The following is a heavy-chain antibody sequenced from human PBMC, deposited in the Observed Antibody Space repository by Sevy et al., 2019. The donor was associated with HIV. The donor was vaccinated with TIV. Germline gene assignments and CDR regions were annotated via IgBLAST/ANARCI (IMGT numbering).Heavy chain of an antibody. V-gene: IGHV3-9*01. Sequence: GGSLRLSCAASGFTFDDYAMRWVRQAPGKGLEWVSGISWNSGSIGYADSVKGRFTISRDNAKNSLYLQMNSLRAEDTALYYCAKDIAADLYYYYGMDVWGQGTTVTVSS. CDR3: AKDIAADLYYYYGMDV. J-gene: IGHJ6*02. CDR2: ISWNSGSI. CDR1: GFTFDDYA. D-gene: IGHD6-13*01.